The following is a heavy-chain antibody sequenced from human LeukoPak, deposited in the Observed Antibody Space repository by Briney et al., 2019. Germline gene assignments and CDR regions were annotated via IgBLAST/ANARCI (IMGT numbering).Heavy chain of an antibody. J-gene: IGHJ4*02. CDR2: IIPIFGTA. CDR1: GGTFSSYA. D-gene: IGHD6-19*01. V-gene: IGHV1-69*01. Sequence: SAKVSCKASGGTFSSYAISWVRQAPGQGLEWMGGIIPIFGTANYAQKFQGRVTITADESTSTAYMELSSLRSEDTAVYYCARVTPSRAGTSGGWYVVFDYWGQGTLVTVSS. CDR3: ARVTPSRAGTSGGWYVVFDY.